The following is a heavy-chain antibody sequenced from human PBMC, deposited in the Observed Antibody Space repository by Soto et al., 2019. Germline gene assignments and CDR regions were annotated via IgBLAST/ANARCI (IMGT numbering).Heavy chain of an antibody. Sequence: ASVKVSCKASGYTFTSYGISWVRQAPGQGLEWMGWISAYNGNTNYAQKLQGRVTMTTDTSTSTAYMELRSLRSDDTAVYYCARDLLYYYDSSGYYHPSLYYGMDVWGQGTTVTVSS. J-gene: IGHJ6*02. CDR3: ARDLLYYYDSSGYYHPSLYYGMDV. V-gene: IGHV1-18*01. CDR1: GYTFTSYG. CDR2: ISAYNGNT. D-gene: IGHD3-22*01.